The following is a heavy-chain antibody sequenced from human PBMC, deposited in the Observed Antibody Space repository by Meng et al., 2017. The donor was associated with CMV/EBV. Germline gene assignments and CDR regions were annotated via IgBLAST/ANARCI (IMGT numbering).Heavy chain of an antibody. V-gene: IGHV3-21*01. J-gene: IGHJ5*02. Sequence: SSIMNWVRQAPGKGLDWVSSISSSSSYIYYADSVKGRFTISRDNAKNSLYLQMNSLRAEDTAVYYCARPLGYCSSTSCYGRVNWFDPWGQGTLVTVSS. CDR1: SSI. CDR3: ARPLGYCSSTSCYGRVNWFDP. CDR2: ISSSSSYI. D-gene: IGHD2-2*01.